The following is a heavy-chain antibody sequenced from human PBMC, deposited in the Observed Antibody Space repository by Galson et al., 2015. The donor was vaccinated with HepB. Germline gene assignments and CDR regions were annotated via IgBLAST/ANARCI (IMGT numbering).Heavy chain of an antibody. D-gene: IGHD3-22*01. V-gene: IGHV3-30*18. J-gene: IGHJ6*03. CDR2: ISYDGSNK. CDR3: AKDSERFYYDSSGYYSHHYYYYYYMDV. CDR1: GFTFSIYG. Sequence: SLRLSCAASGFTFSIYGMHWVRQAPGKGLEWVAVISYDGSNKYYADSVKGRFTISRDNSKNTLYLQMNSLRAEDTAVYYCAKDSERFYYDSSGYYSHHYYYYYYMDVWGKGTTVTVSS.